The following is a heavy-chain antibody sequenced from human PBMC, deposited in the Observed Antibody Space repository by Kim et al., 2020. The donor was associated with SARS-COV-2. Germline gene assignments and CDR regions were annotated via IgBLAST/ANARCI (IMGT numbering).Heavy chain of an antibody. V-gene: IGHV3-9*01. D-gene: IGHD3-22*01. Sequence: YADLVKGRFTISRDNAKNSLYLQMNSLRAEDTALYYCAKAMVIPWDYGMDVWGQGTAVTVSS. CDR3: AKAMVIPWDYGMDV. J-gene: IGHJ6*02.